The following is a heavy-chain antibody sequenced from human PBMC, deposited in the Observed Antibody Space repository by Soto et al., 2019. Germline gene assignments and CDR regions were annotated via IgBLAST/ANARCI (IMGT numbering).Heavy chain of an antibody. CDR1: GFTFSSYA. CDR3: AGSGDTTGTYYYYGMDV. Sequence: HPGGSLRLSCAASGFTFSSYAMNWVRQAPGKGLEWVSAISSGGGSPYYADSVKGRFTISRDNSKDTLYLQMSDQRAEDTAVYYCAGSGDTTGTYYYYGMDVWGQGTTVTVSS. D-gene: IGHD4-17*01. CDR2: ISSGGGSP. V-gene: IGHV3-23*01. J-gene: IGHJ6*02.